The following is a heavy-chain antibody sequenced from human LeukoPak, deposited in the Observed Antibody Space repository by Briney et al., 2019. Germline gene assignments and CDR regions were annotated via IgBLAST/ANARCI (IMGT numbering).Heavy chain of an antibody. CDR1: GFTFSSYG. CDR3: AKDLDYYGSGSDIDY. J-gene: IGHJ4*02. Sequence: GGSLRLSCAASGFTFSSYGMHWVRQAPGKGLEWVAVISYDGSNKYYADSVKGRFTISRDNSKNTLYLQMNSLRAEDTAVYYCAKDLDYYGSGSDIDYWGQGTLVTVSS. CDR2: ISYDGSNK. V-gene: IGHV3-30*18. D-gene: IGHD3-10*01.